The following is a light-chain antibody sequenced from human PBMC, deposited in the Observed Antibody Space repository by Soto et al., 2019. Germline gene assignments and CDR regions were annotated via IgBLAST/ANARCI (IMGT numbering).Light chain of an antibody. Sequence: QSVLTQPASVSGSPGQSITISCTGTSSDVGVSNYVSWYQQHPGKAPKLMIYDVSNRPSGVSNRFSGSKSGNTASLTISGLRAEDEADYYCSSYTSSDTLVFGGGTQLTVL. V-gene: IGLV2-14*03. J-gene: IGLJ2*01. CDR2: DVS. CDR1: SSDVGVSNY. CDR3: SSYTSSDTLV.